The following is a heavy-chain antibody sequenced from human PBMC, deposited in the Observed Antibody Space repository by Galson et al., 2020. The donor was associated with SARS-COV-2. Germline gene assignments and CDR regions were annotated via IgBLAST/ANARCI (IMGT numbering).Heavy chain of an antibody. CDR2: ISYDGSNK. V-gene: IGHV3-30-3*01. CDR1: GFTFSSYA. D-gene: IGHD3-22*01. Sequence: GGSLRLSCAASGFTFSSYAMHWVRQAPGKGLEWVAVISYDGSNKYYADSVKGRFTISRDNSKNTLYLQMNSLRAEDTAVYYCARGTTYYYDSSGTPFDYWGQGTLVTVSS. CDR3: ARGTTYYYDSSGTPFDY. J-gene: IGHJ4*02.